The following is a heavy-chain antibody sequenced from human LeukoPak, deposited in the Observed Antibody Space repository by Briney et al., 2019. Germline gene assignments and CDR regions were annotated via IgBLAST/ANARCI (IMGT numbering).Heavy chain of an antibody. CDR3: AKVSWANYFDY. D-gene: IGHD6-13*01. Sequence: GGSPRLSCAASGFTFSSYAMSWVRQAPGKGLEWVSGISGSGGNTHYADSVRGRFTISRDNSRNTVYLEMNSLRAEDTAIYYCAKVSWANYFDYWGQGTLVTVSS. J-gene: IGHJ4*02. V-gene: IGHV3-23*01. CDR2: ISGSGGNT. CDR1: GFTFSSYA.